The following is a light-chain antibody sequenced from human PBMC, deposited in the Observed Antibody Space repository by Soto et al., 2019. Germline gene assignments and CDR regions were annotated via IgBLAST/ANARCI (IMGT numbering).Light chain of an antibody. J-gene: IGKJ2*01. Sequence: DIVMTQSPLSLPVTPGEPASISCRSSQSLLHSNGYNYLDWYLQKPGQSPQLLIYLGSNRSSGVPDRFSGNGSGTDFTLKISRVEAEDVGVYYCMQDLQSPPYTFGQGTKLEIK. CDR3: MQDLQSPPYT. V-gene: IGKV2-28*01. CDR2: LGS. CDR1: QSLLHSNGYNY.